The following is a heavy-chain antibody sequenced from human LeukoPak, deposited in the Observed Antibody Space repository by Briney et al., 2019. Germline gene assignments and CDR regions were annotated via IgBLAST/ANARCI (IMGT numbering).Heavy chain of an antibody. D-gene: IGHD2-15*01. CDR2: ICSCGSP. V-gene: IGHV4-39*01. J-gene: IGHJ5*02. Sequence: SETPSLTCTVSGGSISSLRYHWAWICQPPGKGLEWIGGICSCGSPYYNPSLNSRITISVDTSNNQFSLRLTSVTAADTAVYYCPRHLGYCSGGSGHGAWFVPWGQGTLVTVSS. CDR3: PRHLGYCSGGSGHGAWFVP. CDR1: GGSISSLRYH.